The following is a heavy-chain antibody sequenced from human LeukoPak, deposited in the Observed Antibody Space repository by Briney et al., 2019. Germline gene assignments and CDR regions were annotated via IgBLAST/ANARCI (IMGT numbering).Heavy chain of an antibody. CDR1: GGSFSGYY. D-gene: IGHD3-16*02. Sequence: SETLSLTCGVDGGSFSGYYWSWIRQPPGKGLEWIGEINQSGTTNYNPSLKRRVTISVDTSKTQFSLKVSSVIAADTALYYCASVGEGYDYIWGTYRFHYMAVWGKGTTVTVSS. CDR3: ASVGEGYDYIWGTYRFHYMAV. J-gene: IGHJ6*03. V-gene: IGHV4-34*01. CDR2: INQSGTT.